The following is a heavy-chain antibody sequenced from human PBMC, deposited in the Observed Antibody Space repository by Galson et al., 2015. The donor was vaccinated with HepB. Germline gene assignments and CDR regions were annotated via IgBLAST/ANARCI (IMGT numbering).Heavy chain of an antibody. D-gene: IGHD3-3*01. V-gene: IGHV1-69*04. Sequence: SVKVSCKASGGTFSSYAISWVRQAPGQGLEWMGRIIPILGIANYAQKFQGRVTITADKSTSTAYMELSSLRSEDTAVYYCARDRKCRFDTIFEGGCYGMDVWGQGTTVTVSS. CDR1: GGTFSSYA. CDR3: ARDRKCRFDTIFEGGCYGMDV. CDR2: IIPILGIA. J-gene: IGHJ6*02.